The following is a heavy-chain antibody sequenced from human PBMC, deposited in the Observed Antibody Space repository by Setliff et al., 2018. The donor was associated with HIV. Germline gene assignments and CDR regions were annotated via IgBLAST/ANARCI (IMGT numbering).Heavy chain of an antibody. V-gene: IGHV1-69*13. D-gene: IGHD3-22*01. J-gene: IGHJ2*01. CDR3: ARDDHYYDMGSIYSDWYFDV. CDR2: IIPMFGST. CDR1: GGTFRKYS. Sequence: SVKVSCKASGGTFRKYSISWVRQAPGQGLEWVGGIIPMFGSTTYAQKFYGRVTITADESTDTVEMELTSPTSEDTAMYYCARDDHYYDMGSIYSDWYFDVWGPATQVTVS.